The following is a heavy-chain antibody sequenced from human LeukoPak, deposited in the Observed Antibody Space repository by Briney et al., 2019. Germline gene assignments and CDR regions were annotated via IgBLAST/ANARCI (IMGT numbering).Heavy chain of an antibody. CDR2: IKQDGSEK. CDR1: GFSFSNYW. V-gene: IGHV3-7*03. CDR3: ASGQGLGY. Sequence: GGSLRLSCAASGFSFSNYWMSWVRQAPGKGLEWVANIKQDGSEKYYADSLKGRFTISRDNAKNSLCLQMNSLSAEDTAVYYCASGQGLGYWGQGTLVTVSS. D-gene: IGHD6-19*01. J-gene: IGHJ4*02.